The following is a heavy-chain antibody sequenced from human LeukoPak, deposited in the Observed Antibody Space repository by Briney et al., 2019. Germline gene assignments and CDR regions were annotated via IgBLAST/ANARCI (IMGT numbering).Heavy chain of an antibody. V-gene: IGHV4-39*01. CDR3: ARQVAGGRGLDT. Sequence: PSETLSLTCPLSGGSMTTSSNYWRRIRQPPGKGLEWIGSISYSGITSYNPSLRSRVTISVDTSKNQFSLQVTSVTAADTAVYYWARQVAGGRGLDTWGQGTMVAVSS. CDR2: ISYSGIT. D-gene: IGHD6-19*01. J-gene: IGHJ5*02. CDR1: GGSMTTSSNY.